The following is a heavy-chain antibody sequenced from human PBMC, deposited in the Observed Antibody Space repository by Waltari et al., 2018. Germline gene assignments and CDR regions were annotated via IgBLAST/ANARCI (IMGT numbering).Heavy chain of an antibody. CDR3: AKGKGSHRPWYYYYMDV. CDR2: ISGSGGST. J-gene: IGHJ6*03. CDR1: GFTFSSYA. V-gene: IGHV3-23*04. Sequence: EVQLVESGGGLVQPGGSLRLSCAASGFTFSSYALRWVRQAPGQGLEWVSAISGSGGSTYYADSVKGRFTISRDNSKNTLYLQMNSRRAEDTAVYYCAKGKGSHRPWYYYYMDVWGKGTTVTVSS.